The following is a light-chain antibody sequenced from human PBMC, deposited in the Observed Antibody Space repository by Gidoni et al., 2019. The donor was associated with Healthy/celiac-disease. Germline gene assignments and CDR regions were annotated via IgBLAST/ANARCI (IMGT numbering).Light chain of an antibody. CDR3: QQSYSTRLT. CDR1: QSISSY. J-gene: IGKJ5*01. CDR2: AAS. V-gene: IGKV1-39*01. Sequence: DIQMTQSPSSLSASVGDRVTITCRASQSISSYLNWYQQKPGKAPKLLIYAASSLQSGVPSRFSGSGSGTDFTLTISSLQPEDFATYYCQQSYSTRLTFGQGTRLRLN.